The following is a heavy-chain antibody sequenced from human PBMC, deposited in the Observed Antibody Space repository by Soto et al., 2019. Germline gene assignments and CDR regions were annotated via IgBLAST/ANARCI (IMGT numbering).Heavy chain of an antibody. CDR2: INGSSSTM. Sequence: EVQLVVSGGGLVQRGGSLRLSCAASGFTFGIYSMNWVRQAPGKGLEWISYINGSSSTMYYADSVKGRFILSRDNADNSLYLQMNSLRDADTAVYYCARGDRFRCSGDRCFSDGLFLSWGQGTLLTVSS. D-gene: IGHD2-15*01. V-gene: IGHV3-48*02. J-gene: IGHJ5*02. CDR3: ARGDRFRCSGDRCFSDGLFLS. CDR1: GFTFGIYS.